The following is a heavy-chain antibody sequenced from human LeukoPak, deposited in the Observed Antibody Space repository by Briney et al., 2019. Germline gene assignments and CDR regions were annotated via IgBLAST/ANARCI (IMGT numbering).Heavy chain of an antibody. CDR3: ARTQEGGDTSSPIDY. J-gene: IGHJ4*02. D-gene: IGHD6-13*01. Sequence: GGSLRLSCAASGFTFSSYAMHWVRQAPGKELEWVAVISYDGSNKYYADSVKGRFTISRDNSKNTLYLQMNSLRAEDTAVYYCARTQEGGDTSSPIDYWGQGTLVTVSS. CDR1: GFTFSSYA. CDR2: ISYDGSNK. V-gene: IGHV3-30*04.